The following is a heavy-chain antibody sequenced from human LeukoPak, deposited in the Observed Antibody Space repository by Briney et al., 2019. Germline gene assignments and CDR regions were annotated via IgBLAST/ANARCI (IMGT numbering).Heavy chain of an antibody. V-gene: IGHV7-4-1*02. Sequence: ASVKVSCKASGYPFSSYAMNWVRQAPGQGLEWMGWINTNTGNPTYAQGFTGRFVSSLDTSVSTAYLQISSLQAEDTAVYYCARSNNDGDYLGVGFDYWGQGTLVTVSS. CDR2: INTNTGNP. CDR3: ARSNNDGDYLGVGFDY. D-gene: IGHD4-17*01. CDR1: GYPFSSYA. J-gene: IGHJ4*02.